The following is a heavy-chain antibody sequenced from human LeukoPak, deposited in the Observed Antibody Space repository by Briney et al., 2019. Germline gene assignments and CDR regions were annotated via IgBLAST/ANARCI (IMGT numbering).Heavy chain of an antibody. J-gene: IGHJ4*02. CDR2: IYYSGST. V-gene: IGHV4-59*01. CDR3: ARGEGYSRY. Sequence: SETLSLTCTVSGGSISSYYLSWIRQPPGKGLEWIGYIYYSGSTNYNPSLKSRVTISVETSKNQFSLKLSSVTAADTAVYYCARGEGYSRYWGQGTLVTVSS. CDR1: GGSISSYY. D-gene: IGHD5-18*01.